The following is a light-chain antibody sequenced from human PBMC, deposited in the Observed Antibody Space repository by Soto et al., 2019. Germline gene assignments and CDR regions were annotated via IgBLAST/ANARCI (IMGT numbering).Light chain of an antibody. CDR2: GAS. V-gene: IGKV3-20*01. CDR3: QQSYSTPQT. Sequence: EIVLTQSPGTLSLSPGERATLSCRASQSVSSSYLAWYQQKPGQAPRLLIYGASSRATGIPDRFSGSGSGTDFTLTISRLEPEDFAVYYCQQSYSTPQTFGQGTKLEIK. CDR1: QSVSSSY. J-gene: IGKJ2*01.